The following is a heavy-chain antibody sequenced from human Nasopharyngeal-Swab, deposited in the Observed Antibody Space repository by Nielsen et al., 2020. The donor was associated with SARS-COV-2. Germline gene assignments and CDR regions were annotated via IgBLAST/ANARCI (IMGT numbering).Heavy chain of an antibody. Sequence: GESLKISCAASGFIFSSYAMHWVRQAPGKGLEWVSVISGDSDSTYYTDSVRGRFTISRDNSKNTLNLQMNNLRAEDTAIYYCAKDRDSGDDSEEYYHYYGMDVWGQGAPVTVSS. CDR2: ISGDSDST. CDR3: AKDRDSGDDSEEYYHYYGMDV. V-gene: IGHV3-23*01. D-gene: IGHD5-12*01. J-gene: IGHJ6*02. CDR1: GFIFSSYA.